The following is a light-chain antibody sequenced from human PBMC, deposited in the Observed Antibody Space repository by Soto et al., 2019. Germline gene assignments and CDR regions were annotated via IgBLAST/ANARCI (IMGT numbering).Light chain of an antibody. V-gene: IGKV3-20*01. Sequence: DIVLTQSPGTLSLSPGDRATLSCRAIQNVVSYYLAWYQQKPGQAPRLLIYGASGRATGIPDRFSGSGSGTDFTLTISSLQPEDFATYYCQQADSLPLVTFGQGTRLEIK. CDR3: QQADSLPLVT. J-gene: IGKJ5*01. CDR1: QNVVSYY. CDR2: GAS.